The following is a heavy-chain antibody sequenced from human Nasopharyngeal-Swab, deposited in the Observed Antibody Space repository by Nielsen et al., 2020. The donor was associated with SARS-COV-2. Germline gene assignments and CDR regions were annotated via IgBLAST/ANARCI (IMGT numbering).Heavy chain of an antibody. CDR1: GFTFSSYG. V-gene: IGHV3-30*18. D-gene: IGHD6-13*01. Sequence: GESLKISCAASGFTFSSYGMHWVRQAPGKGLEWVAVISYDGSNKYYADSVKGRFTISKDNSKNTLYLQMNSLRAEDTAVYYCAKGDSSNWSDYYMDVWGKGTTVTV. CDR3: AKGDSSNWSDYYMDV. J-gene: IGHJ6*03. CDR2: ISYDGSNK.